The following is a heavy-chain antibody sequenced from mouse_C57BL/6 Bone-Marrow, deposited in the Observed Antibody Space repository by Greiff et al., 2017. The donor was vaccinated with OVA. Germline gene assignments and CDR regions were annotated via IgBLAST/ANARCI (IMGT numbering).Heavy chain of an antibody. CDR2: IDPETGGT. CDR1: GYTFTDYE. V-gene: IGHV1-15*01. CDR3: TRDPHYYGSSQGNY. D-gene: IGHD1-1*01. J-gene: IGHJ2*01. Sequence: QVQLQQSGAELVRPGASVTLSCKASGYTFTDYEMHWVKQTPVHGLEWIGAIDPETGGTAYNQKFKGKAILTADKSSSTAYMELRSLTSEDSAVYYCTRDPHYYGSSQGNYWGRGTTLTVSS.